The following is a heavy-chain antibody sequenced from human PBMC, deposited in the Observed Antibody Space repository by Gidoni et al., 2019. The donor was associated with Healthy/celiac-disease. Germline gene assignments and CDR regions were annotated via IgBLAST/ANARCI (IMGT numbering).Heavy chain of an antibody. CDR3: ARVVILGYCSGGSCYSGDWFDP. CDR1: GYSFTSYW. Sequence: EVQLVQSGAEVKKPGESLKISCKGSGYSFTSYWIGRVRQMPGKGLEWLGIIYPGDSDTRYSPSFQGQVTISADKSISTAYLQWSSLKASDTAMYYCARVVILGYCSGGSCYSGDWFDPWGQGTLVTVSS. J-gene: IGHJ5*02. V-gene: IGHV5-51*01. D-gene: IGHD2-15*01. CDR2: IYPGDSDT.